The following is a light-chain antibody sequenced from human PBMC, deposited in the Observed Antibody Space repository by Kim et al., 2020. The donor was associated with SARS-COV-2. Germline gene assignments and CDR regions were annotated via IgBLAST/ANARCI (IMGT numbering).Light chain of an antibody. CDR1: QSIDTW. CDR2: QAS. Sequence: ASVGDRVTITCRASQSIDTWLAWFQQRPGKAPKLLIYQASTLESGVPSRFSGSGFGTEFTLTISSLQPDDFATYFCQQYNTYSGTFGQGTKVDIK. J-gene: IGKJ1*01. V-gene: IGKV1-5*03. CDR3: QQYNTYSGT.